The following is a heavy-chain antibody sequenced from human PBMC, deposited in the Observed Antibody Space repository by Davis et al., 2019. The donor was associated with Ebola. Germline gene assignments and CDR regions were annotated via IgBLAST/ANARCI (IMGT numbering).Heavy chain of an antibody. CDR1: GYTFTSYD. D-gene: IGHD5-12*01. V-gene: IGHV1-8*01. CDR3: ARGGYSGYDWNWSFGHYYYDMDV. J-gene: IGHJ6*02. CDR2: MNPNSGNT. Sequence: ASVKVSCKASGYTFTSYDINWVRQATGQGLEWMGWMNPNSGNTGFEQNFQGRVTMTRNTSITTAYMELSSLRSEDTAVYYCARGGYSGYDWNWSFGHYYYDMDVWGQGTTVTISS.